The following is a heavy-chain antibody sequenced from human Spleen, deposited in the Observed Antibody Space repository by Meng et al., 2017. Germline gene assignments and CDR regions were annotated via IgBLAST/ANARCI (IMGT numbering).Heavy chain of an antibody. CDR2: ISGSGQKT. D-gene: IGHD6-19*01. V-gene: IGHV3-23*01. CDR1: GFTFSSYA. J-gene: IGHJ3*02. Sequence: GESLKISCAASGFTFSSYAMTWVRQAPGKGLEWVAVISGSGQKTHYAESVKGRFTISRDLSKNTLDLQMNSLRVEDTAIYYCARERFSNGWDAFDIWGQGTLVTVS. CDR3: ARERFSNGWDAFDI.